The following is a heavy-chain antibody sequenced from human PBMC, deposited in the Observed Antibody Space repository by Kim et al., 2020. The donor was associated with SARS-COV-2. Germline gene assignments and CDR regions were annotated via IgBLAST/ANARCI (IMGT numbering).Heavy chain of an antibody. D-gene: IGHD3-16*01. CDR3: ASHPHRLGYYYGMDV. J-gene: IGHJ6*02. CDR1: GYTFTSYA. Sequence: ASVKVSCKASGYTFTSYAMHWVRQAPGQRLEWMGWINAGNGNTKYSQKFQGRVTITRDTSASTAYMELSSLRSEDTAVYYCASHPHRLGYYYGMDVWGQGTTVTVSS. CDR2: INAGNGNT. V-gene: IGHV1-3*01.